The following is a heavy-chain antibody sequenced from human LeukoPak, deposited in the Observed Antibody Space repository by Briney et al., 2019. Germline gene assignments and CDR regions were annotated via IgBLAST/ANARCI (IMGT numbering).Heavy chain of an antibody. CDR3: AKAGDIYYFDY. D-gene: IGHD5-12*01. Sequence: PGGSLRLSCAASGFTFSSYAMSWVRQAPGKGLEWVSTISGSGDSTYYADSVKGRFTISKDNSKNTLYLQMNSLRAEDTAVYYCAKAGDIYYFDYWGQGTLVTVSS. CDR1: GFTFSSYA. J-gene: IGHJ4*02. V-gene: IGHV3-23*01. CDR2: ISGSGDST.